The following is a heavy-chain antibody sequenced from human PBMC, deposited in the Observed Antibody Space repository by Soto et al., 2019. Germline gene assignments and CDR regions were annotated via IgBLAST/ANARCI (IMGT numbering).Heavy chain of an antibody. Sequence: SETLCLTCTASGGSISSGGYYWSWIRQHPGKGLEWIGYIYYSGTTYYNPSLKSRVTISVDTSKNQFSLKLSSVSAADTALYYCARCSLVVVPAPGFDPWGRGTLVTVSS. CDR3: ARCSLVVVPAPGFDP. CDR2: IYYSGTT. CDR1: GGSISSGGYY. V-gene: IGHV4-31*03. D-gene: IGHD2-2*01. J-gene: IGHJ5*02.